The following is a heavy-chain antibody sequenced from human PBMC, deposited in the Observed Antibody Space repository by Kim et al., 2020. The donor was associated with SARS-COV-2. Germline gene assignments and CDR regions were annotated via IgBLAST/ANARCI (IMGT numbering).Heavy chain of an antibody. CDR1: GFTFSNAW. CDR3: TTDKRWLQRRGGGYFDY. V-gene: IGHV3-15*01. D-gene: IGHD5-12*01. J-gene: IGHJ4*02. CDR2: IKSKTDGGTT. Sequence: GGSLRLSCAASGFTFSNAWMSWVRQAPGKGLEWVGRIKSKTDGGTTDYAAPVKGRFTISRDDSKNTLYLQMNSLKTEDTAVYYCTTDKRWLQRRGGGYFDYWGQGTLVTVSS.